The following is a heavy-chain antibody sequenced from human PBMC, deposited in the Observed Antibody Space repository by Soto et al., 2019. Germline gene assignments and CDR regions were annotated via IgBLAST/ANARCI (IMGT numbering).Heavy chain of an antibody. D-gene: IGHD2-8*01. J-gene: IGHJ5*02. V-gene: IGHV2-70*01. CDR3: ARILHPRYCTNGVCYRTGWNWFDP. Sequence: GSGPTLVNPTQTLTLTCNFSGFSLSSIALGMGVGWIRQPPGKALEWLALIDWDDDKYYSTSLKTRLTISKDTSKNQVVLTMTNMDPVDTATYYCARILHPRYCTNGVCYRTGWNWFDPWGQGTLVTVSS. CDR1: GFSLSSIALGMG. CDR2: IDWDDDK.